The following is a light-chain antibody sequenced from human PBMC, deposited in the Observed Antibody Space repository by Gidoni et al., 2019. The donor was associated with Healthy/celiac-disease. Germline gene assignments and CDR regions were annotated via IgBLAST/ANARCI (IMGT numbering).Light chain of an antibody. CDR3: QQANSFPMIT. V-gene: IGKV1-12*01. CDR1: PGISSW. Sequence: DVQITQSPSSVSASVGDRVTITCRASPGISSWLAWYQQKPGKAPKLLIYAASSLQSGVPSRFSGSGSGTDFTLTISSLKPEDFATYYCQQANSFPMITFGQGTRLEIK. J-gene: IGKJ5*01. CDR2: AAS.